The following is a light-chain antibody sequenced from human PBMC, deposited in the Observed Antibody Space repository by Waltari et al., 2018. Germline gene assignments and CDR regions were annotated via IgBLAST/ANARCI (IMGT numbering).Light chain of an antibody. J-gene: IGKJ1*01. V-gene: IGKV1-5*03. CDR2: QAS. Sequence: DLQMTQFPSTLSASVGARVTLTCRARQSISSWLAWYKQKPGKAPKLLIYQASSLESGVPSRFSGSGSGTEFTLTISSLQPDDFAAYYCQQYNSYPWTFGQGTKVEIK. CDR1: QSISSW. CDR3: QQYNSYPWT.